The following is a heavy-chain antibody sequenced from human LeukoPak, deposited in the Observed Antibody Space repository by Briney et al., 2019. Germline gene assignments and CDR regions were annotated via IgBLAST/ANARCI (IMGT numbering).Heavy chain of an antibody. V-gene: IGHV3-23*01. CDR2: ISGSGGST. CDR3: ANSAGQLWFFLDY. J-gene: IGHJ4*02. Sequence: PGGSLRLSCAASGFTFSSYAMSWVRRAPGKGLEWVSAISGSGGSTYYADSVKGRFTISRDNSKNTLYLQMNSLRAEDTAVYYCANSAGQLWFFLDYWGQGTLVTVSS. D-gene: IGHD5-18*01. CDR1: GFTFSSYA.